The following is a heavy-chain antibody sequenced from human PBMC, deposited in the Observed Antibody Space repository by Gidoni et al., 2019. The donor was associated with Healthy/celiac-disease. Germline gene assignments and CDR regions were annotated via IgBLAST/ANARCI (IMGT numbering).Heavy chain of an antibody. D-gene: IGHD6-6*01. CDR2: IKQDGSEK. V-gene: IGHV3-7*03. CDR1: GFTFSSYW. CDR3: ARVTAARPITDYYYYYGMDV. Sequence: EVQLVESGGGLVQPGGSLRLSCAASGFTFSSYWMSWVRQAPGKGLEWVANIKQDGSEKYYVDSVKGRFTISRDNAKNSLYLQMNSLRAEDTAVYYCARVTAARPITDYYYYYGMDVWGQGTTVTVSS. J-gene: IGHJ6*02.